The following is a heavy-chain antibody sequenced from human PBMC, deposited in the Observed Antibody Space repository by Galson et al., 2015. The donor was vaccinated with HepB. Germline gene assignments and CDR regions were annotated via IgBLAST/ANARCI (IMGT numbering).Heavy chain of an antibody. CDR3: AKAIPRTTSIQRGPFDY. CDR2: ISWNSVNI. J-gene: IGHJ4*02. V-gene: IGHV3-9*01. D-gene: IGHD1-26*01. CDR1: GFTFGDYA. Sequence: SLRLSCAASGFTFGDYAMHWVRQAPGKGLEWVSGISWNSVNIGYADSVNGRFTISRDNAQNSLYLQMSSLRTEDTALYYCAKAIPRTTSIQRGPFDYWGQGTLVTVSS.